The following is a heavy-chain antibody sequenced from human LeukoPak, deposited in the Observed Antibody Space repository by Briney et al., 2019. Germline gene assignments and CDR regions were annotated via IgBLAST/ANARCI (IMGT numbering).Heavy chain of an antibody. J-gene: IGHJ6*03. CDR2: IYSGGST. CDR1: GFTVSSNY. CDR3: ARGIITMVRGVIIKDYYYYYMDV. Sequence: PGGSLRLSCAASGFTVSSNYMSWVRQAPGKGLEWVSVIYSGGSTYYADSVKGRFTISRDNSKNTLYLQMNSLRAEDTAVYYCARGIITMVRGVIIKDYYYYYMDVWGKGTTVTISS. V-gene: IGHV3-66*01. D-gene: IGHD3-10*01.